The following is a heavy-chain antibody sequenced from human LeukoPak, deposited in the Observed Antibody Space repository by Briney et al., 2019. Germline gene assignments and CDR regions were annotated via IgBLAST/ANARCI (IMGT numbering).Heavy chain of an antibody. CDR3: ASTRYYDFWSGYYSHYYMDV. D-gene: IGHD3-3*01. CDR2: INHSGST. J-gene: IGHJ6*03. CDR1: GGSFSGYY. Sequence: SETLSLTCAVYGGSFSGYYWSWILQPPGKGLEWIGEINHSGSTNYNPSLKSRVTISVDTSKNQFSLKLSSVTAADTAVYYCASTRYYDFWSGYYSHYYMDVWGKGTTVTVSS. V-gene: IGHV4-34*01.